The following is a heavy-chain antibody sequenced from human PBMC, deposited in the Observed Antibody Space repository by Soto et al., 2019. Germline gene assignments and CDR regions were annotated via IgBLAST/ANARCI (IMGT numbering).Heavy chain of an antibody. V-gene: IGHV3-30*18. J-gene: IGHJ1*01. Sequence: QVQLVESGGGVVQPGRSLRLSCAASGFTFSSYGMHWVRQAPGKGLEWVAVISYDGSNKYYADSVKGRFTISRDNSKNTLYLQMNSLRAEDTAVYYCAKDIYKMGYFDWLLYAEYFQHWGQGTLVTVSS. CDR1: GFTFSSYG. CDR3: AKDIYKMGYFDWLLYAEYFQH. CDR2: ISYDGSNK. D-gene: IGHD3-9*01.